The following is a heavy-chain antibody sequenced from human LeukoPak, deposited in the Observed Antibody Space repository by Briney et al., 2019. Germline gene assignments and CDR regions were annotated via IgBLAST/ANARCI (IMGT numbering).Heavy chain of an antibody. J-gene: IGHJ4*02. CDR1: GGSISSYY. CDR3: ARGMYGSGSYFPQDY. V-gene: IGHV4-59*01. Sequence: PSETLSLTCTVSGGSISSYYWSWIRQPPGKGLEWIGYTYYSGSSNYNPSLKSRVTISADTSKNQFSLKLSSVTAADTAVYYCARGMYGSGSYFPQDYWGQGTLVTVSS. D-gene: IGHD3-10*01. CDR2: TYYSGSS.